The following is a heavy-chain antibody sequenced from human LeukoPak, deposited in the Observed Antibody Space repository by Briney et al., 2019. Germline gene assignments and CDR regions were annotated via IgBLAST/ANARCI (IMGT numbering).Heavy chain of an antibody. CDR1: GFTFSSYG. J-gene: IGHJ4*02. V-gene: IGHV3-30*18. CDR2: ISYDGSNK. D-gene: IGHD3-9*01. CDR3: AKDLGVRYFDWLIPGSDY. Sequence: GRSPRLSCAASGFTFSSYGMHWVRQAPGKGLEWVAVISYDGSNKYYADSVKGRFTISRGNSKNTLYLQMNSLRAEDTAVYYCAKDLGVRYFDWLIPGSDYWGQGTLVTVSS.